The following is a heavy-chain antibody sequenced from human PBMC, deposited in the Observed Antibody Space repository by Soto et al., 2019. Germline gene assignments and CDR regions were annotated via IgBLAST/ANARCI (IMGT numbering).Heavy chain of an antibody. J-gene: IGHJ4*02. Sequence: QVQLVQSGAEVKKPGASVKVSCKASGYMFVTYGINWVRQAPGQGLEWMGWISADNGNTKYAQNLQDRVTMTTDASTSTAYMEMRSLRSDDTAVYYCARDLDGSGSYYTDYWGPGTLVTVSS. V-gene: IGHV1-18*01. CDR1: GYMFVTYG. CDR3: ARDLDGSGSYYTDY. D-gene: IGHD3-10*01. CDR2: ISADNGNT.